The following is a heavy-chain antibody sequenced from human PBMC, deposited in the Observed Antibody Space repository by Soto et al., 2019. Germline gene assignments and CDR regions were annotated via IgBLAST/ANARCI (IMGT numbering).Heavy chain of an antibody. CDR1: GFTVSSNF. CDR2: IYTGGST. V-gene: IGHV3-66*01. Sequence: GGSLRLSCAASGFTVSSNFMSWVRQAPGKGLEWVSTIYTGGSTYYADSVKGRFTISRDNSKSTLDLQMNSLRTEDTGVYYCARVSGGYSGYEPPDYWGQGTLVTVSS. J-gene: IGHJ4*02. CDR3: ARVSGGYSGYEPPDY. D-gene: IGHD5-12*01.